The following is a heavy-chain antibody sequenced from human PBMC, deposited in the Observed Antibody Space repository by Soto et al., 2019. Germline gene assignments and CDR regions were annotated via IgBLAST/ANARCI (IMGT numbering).Heavy chain of an antibody. D-gene: IGHD2-15*01. CDR1: GFSVRTSGLG. CDR2: IYWDDDK. J-gene: IGHJ6*02. Sequence: SGPTLVNPTQTLTLTCTFSGFSVRTSGLGVAWIRQPPGKALEWLALIYWDDDKRYSPFLQSRVTITKDTSKNQVVLTMTNMDPVDTATYYCAHKGGRGAAMDVWGQGT. CDR3: AHKGGRGAAMDV. V-gene: IGHV2-5*02.